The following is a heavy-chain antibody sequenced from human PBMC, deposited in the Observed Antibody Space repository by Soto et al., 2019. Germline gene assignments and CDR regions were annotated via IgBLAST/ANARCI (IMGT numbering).Heavy chain of an antibody. J-gene: IGHJ4*02. CDR1: GFTFDDYS. CDR2: ISWHSGSI. D-gene: IGHD6-19*01. V-gene: IGHV3-9*01. Sequence: EVQLVESGGGLVQPGGSLRLSCAASGFTFDDYSMHWVRQAPGRGLEWVSGISWHSGSIDYAYSVKGRFTISRDNAKNFLYLEMNSLRPEDTALYYCARVDLGAVAGYFEYWGQGTLVTVSS. CDR3: ARVDLGAVAGYFEY.